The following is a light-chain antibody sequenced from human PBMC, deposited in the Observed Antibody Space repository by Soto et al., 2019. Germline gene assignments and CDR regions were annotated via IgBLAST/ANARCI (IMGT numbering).Light chain of an antibody. V-gene: IGKV3-20*01. CDR3: LQYGDSPRT. J-gene: IGKJ1*01. CDR2: GVS. Sequence: EIVLTQSPGTLSLSPGERATLSCRASQSVTSNYFAWFQQKPGQAPRLLIFGVSDRAPGIPARFSASGSGTDFTLTISRLEPEDFAVYYCLQYGDSPRTFGQGTKVEIK. CDR1: QSVTSNY.